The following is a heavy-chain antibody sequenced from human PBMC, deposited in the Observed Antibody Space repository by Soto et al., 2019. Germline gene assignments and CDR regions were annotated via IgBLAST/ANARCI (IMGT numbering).Heavy chain of an antibody. Sequence: QVQLVQSGAEVKKPGASVKVSCKASGYTFTSYGISWVRQAPGQGLEWMGWISAYNGNTNYAQKLQGRVTMTTDTATSTAYMELRSLRSDDTAVYYCARGGQPIIWNYVGDNWFDPWGQGTLVTVSS. CDR1: GYTFTSYG. V-gene: IGHV1-18*01. CDR3: ARGGQPIIWNYVGDNWFDP. D-gene: IGHD1-7*01. J-gene: IGHJ5*02. CDR2: ISAYNGNT.